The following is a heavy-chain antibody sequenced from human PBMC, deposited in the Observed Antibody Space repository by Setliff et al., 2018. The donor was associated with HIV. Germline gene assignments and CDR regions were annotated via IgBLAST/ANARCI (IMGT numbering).Heavy chain of an antibody. CDR1: GGSVSSYY. Sequence: SETLSLTCTVSGGSVSSYYWSWIRQAAGQGLEWIGLIYTGGNTYYNPSLKSRVAMSLDTSKNQFSLRLSSVTAADTAVYYCARLPRQLLKGAAAYFDYWGQGTLVTVSS. V-gene: IGHV4-4*07. CDR2: IYTGGNT. CDR3: ARLPRQLLKGAAAYFDY. J-gene: IGHJ4*02. D-gene: IGHD5-18*01.